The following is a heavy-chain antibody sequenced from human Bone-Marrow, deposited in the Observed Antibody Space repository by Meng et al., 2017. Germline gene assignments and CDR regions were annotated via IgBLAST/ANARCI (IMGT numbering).Heavy chain of an antibody. Sequence: EVQVVESGGGLVQPGGSLRLSCAASGFTVSSTYMTWVRQAPGKGLEWVSVIHSGGNTYYADSVEGRFTLSRHNSKNTLYLQMNSLRPEDTAVYYCARVPAPRDESTWGRGTLVTVSS. V-gene: IGHV3-53*04. D-gene: IGHD6-6*01. CDR1: GFTVSSTY. J-gene: IGHJ5*02. CDR3: ARVPAPRDEST. CDR2: IHSGGNT.